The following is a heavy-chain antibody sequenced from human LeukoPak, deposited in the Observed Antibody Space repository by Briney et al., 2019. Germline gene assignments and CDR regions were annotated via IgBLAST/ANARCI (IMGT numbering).Heavy chain of an antibody. CDR2: NYSGGST. J-gene: IGHJ4*02. CDR3: AKDNSGYSSSWFDY. D-gene: IGHD6-13*01. V-gene: IGHV3-53*01. CDR1: GFTVSSNY. Sequence: PGGSLRLSCAASGFTVSSNYMSWVRQAPGKGLEWVSVNYSGGSTYYADSVKGRFTISRDNSKNTLYLQMNSLRAEDTAVYYCAKDNSGYSSSWFDYWGQGTLVTVSS.